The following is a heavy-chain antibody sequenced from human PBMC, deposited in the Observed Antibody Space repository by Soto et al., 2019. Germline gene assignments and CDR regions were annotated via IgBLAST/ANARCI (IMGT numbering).Heavy chain of an antibody. CDR1: GFTLSDHY. V-gene: IGHV3-72*01. D-gene: IGHD3-10*01. J-gene: IGHJ6*02. CDR3: ARGALASGPGRYYYGMDV. Sequence: EVQLVESGGGLVQPGGSLRLSCAASGFTLSDHYMDWVRQAPGKGLEWLGRSRDKPNRYTTEYATSVRGRFIISRDDSKTLLYLQVNSLKTEDTAVYYCARGALASGPGRYYYGMDVWGQGTTVTVSS. CDR2: SRDKPNRYTT.